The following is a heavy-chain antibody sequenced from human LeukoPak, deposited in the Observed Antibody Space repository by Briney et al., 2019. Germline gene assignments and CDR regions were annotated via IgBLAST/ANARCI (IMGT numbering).Heavy chain of an antibody. V-gene: IGHV3-74*03. J-gene: IGHJ4*02. D-gene: IGHD6-13*01. CDR2: INTDASST. CDR3: GRIIASGGIDY. CDR1: GFTFSSYW. Sequence: GGSLRLSCAASGFTFSSYWMHWVRQAPGKGLVWVSRINTDASSTKYADSVKGRFTISRDNSKSTLYLQMTSLRGDDTAIFYCGRIIASGGIDYWGQGTLVSVFS.